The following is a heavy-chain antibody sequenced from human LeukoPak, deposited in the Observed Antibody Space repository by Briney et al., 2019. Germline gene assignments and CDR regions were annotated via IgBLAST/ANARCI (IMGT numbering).Heavy chain of an antibody. J-gene: IGHJ4*02. CDR2: ISGSGGNT. V-gene: IGHV3-23*01. D-gene: IGHD3-10*01. Sequence: GGSLRLSCASSGFTFSSYAMSWVRQAPGKGLEWVSAISGSGGNTYYADSVKGRFTISRDNSKNTLFLQINSLRAEDTAVYYCTRGSYGSGSYPTLLNWGQGTLVTVSS. CDR3: TRGSYGSGSYPTLLN. CDR1: GFTFSSYA.